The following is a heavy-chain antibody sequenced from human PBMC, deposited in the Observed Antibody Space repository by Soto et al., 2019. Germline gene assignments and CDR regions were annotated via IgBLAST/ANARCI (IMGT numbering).Heavy chain of an antibody. CDR1: GFAFSTYG. J-gene: IGHJ5*01. D-gene: IGHD3-10*01. Sequence: PGGSLRLSCAASGFAFSTYGMHWVRQAPGKGLEWVALISYDGGDFYYADSVKGRFTISRDNSKHTLSLQMDSLRVEDTAVHYCAKDFGAWSDSWGQGTLVTVSS. CDR2: ISYDGGDF. V-gene: IGHV3-30*18. CDR3: AKDFGAWSDS.